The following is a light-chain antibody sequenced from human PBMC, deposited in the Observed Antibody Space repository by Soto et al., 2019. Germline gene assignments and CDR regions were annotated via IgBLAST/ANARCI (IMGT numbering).Light chain of an antibody. CDR2: LEGSGSY. Sequence: QSVLTQSSSASASLGSSVKLTCTLSSGHSSYIIAWHQQQPGKAPRYLMKLEGSGSYNKGSGVPDRFSGSSSGADRYLTISNLQFEDEADYYCETWDSNTRFFGTGTKLTVL. J-gene: IGLJ1*01. CDR1: SGHSSYI. CDR3: ETWDSNTRF. V-gene: IGLV4-60*02.